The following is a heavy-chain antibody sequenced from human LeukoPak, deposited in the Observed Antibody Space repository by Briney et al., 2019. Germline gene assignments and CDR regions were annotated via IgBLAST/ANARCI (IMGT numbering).Heavy chain of an antibody. J-gene: IGHJ6*02. Sequence: PGGSLRLSCAASGFTFDDYAMHWVRQAPGQGLGWVSVISWNSDNIGYADSVKGRFTISRDNAKNSLYLQMNSLRAEDTALYYCAKAAGAHYYYAMDVWGQGTTVILSS. CDR1: GFTFDDYA. V-gene: IGHV3-9*01. CDR2: ISWNSDNI. CDR3: AKAAGAHYYYAMDV.